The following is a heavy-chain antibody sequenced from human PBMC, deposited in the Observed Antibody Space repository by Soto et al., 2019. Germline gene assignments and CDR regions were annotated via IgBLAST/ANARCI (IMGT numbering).Heavy chain of an antibody. CDR3: ARDVGYCSYGVCYGY. CDR1: GGALRSYT. V-gene: IGHV1-69*04. CDR2: IIPILGIA. J-gene: IGHJ4*02. Sequence: NGSCKAFGGALRSYTVCCVRQAPGQGLEWMGRIIPILGIANYAQKFQGRVTITADKSTSTAYMELSSLRSEDTAVYCCARDVGYCSYGVCYGYSGQATLVNVSS. D-gene: IGHD2-8*01.